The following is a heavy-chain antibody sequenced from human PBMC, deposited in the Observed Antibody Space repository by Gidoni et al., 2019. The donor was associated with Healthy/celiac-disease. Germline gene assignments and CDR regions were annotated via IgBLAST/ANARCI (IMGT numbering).Heavy chain of an antibody. J-gene: IGHJ4*02. V-gene: IGHV3-15*01. CDR3: TTDPILLSVTTFDY. Sequence: EVQLVESGGGLVKPGGSLRLSCAASGFTFSNAWMSWVRQATGKGLEWVGRIKSKTDGGTTDYAAPVKGRFTISRDDSKNTLYLQMNSLKTEDTAVYYCTTDPILLSVTTFDYWGQGTLVTVSS. D-gene: IGHD4-17*01. CDR1: GFTFSNAW. CDR2: IKSKTDGGTT.